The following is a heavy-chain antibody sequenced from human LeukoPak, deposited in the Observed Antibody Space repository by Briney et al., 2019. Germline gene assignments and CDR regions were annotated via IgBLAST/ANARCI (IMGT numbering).Heavy chain of an antibody. V-gene: IGHV3-23*01. CDR3: ARDLTSVPTR. Sequence: GGSLRLSYAASGFTFSNYAMRWVRQAPGKGLEWVSGISGSGGSTYYADSVKGRFTISRDNAKNSLYLQMNSLRDEDTAVYYCARDLTSVPTRWGQGTLVTVSS. D-gene: IGHD4-17*01. J-gene: IGHJ4*02. CDR1: GFTFSNYA. CDR2: ISGSGGST.